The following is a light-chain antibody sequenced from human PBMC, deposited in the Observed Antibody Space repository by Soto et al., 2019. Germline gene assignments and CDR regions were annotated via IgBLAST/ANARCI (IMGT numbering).Light chain of an antibody. CDR3: VSWDDSLSGLV. V-gene: IGLV1-47*02. CDR1: SPNIGTNF. CDR2: SNN. Sequence: QSVLTQPPSASGTPGQRVTISCSGRSPNIGTNFVCWYQHLPGTAPKLLIYSNNQRPSGVPDRFSGSKSGTSASLAISGLRSEDEGDYYCVSWDDSLSGLVFGTGTKLTVL. J-gene: IGLJ1*01.